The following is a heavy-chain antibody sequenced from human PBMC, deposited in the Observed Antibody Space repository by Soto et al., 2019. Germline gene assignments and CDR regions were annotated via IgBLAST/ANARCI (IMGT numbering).Heavy chain of an antibody. Sequence: GGSLRLSCEASRFTFSTYAMYWVRQAPGKGLEWVAAISHDGSDKSYADSVKGRFTISRDNSKNTLFLEINSLRREDTALYYCAREPNIPAVGTPRRYFHYWGEGTMVTVYS. CDR3: AREPNIPAVGTPRRYFHY. CDR1: RFTFSTYA. V-gene: IGHV3-30-3*01. D-gene: IGHD6-13*01. J-gene: IGHJ4*02. CDR2: ISHDGSDK.